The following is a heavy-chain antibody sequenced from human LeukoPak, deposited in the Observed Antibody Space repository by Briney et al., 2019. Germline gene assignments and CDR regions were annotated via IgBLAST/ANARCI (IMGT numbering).Heavy chain of an antibody. V-gene: IGHV4-59*01. CDR2: IYYSGSN. CDR3: ARVSSGSRRDGYNVVDY. D-gene: IGHD5-24*01. Sequence: SETLSLTCTVPGGAISSYYWACVRERPGEGLEWSGGIYYSGSNRIYRSLMSRVPFSIDTSRHQFSLRLTSVTAAAPAVYYCARVSSGSRRDGYNVVDYWGQGTLVTVSS. CDR1: GGAISSYY. J-gene: IGHJ4*02.